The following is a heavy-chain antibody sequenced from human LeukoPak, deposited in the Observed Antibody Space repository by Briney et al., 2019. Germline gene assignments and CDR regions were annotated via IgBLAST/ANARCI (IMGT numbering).Heavy chain of an antibody. CDR2: ISHDGSNK. Sequence: GGSLRLSCTASGFTFSSYAMHWVRQAPGKGLEWMAVISHDGSNKYYADSVKGRFTISRDNSKNTLFLPMNSLRAEDTAVYYCARVMATISQDYFDFWGQGTLVTVSS. J-gene: IGHJ4*02. V-gene: IGHV3-30*04. CDR3: ARVMATISQDYFDF. CDR1: GFTFSSYA. D-gene: IGHD5-24*01.